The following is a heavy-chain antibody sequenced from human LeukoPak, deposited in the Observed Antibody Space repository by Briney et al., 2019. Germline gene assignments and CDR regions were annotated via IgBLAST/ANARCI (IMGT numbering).Heavy chain of an antibody. J-gene: IGHJ6*02. CDR3: AREEPQTTVPEGMDV. CDR1: GVSISNYY. D-gene: IGHD4-17*01. Sequence: SETLSLTCTGSGVSISNYYWRWIRQAPGKELEWIGYIYYSGTTNSNPSLKSRVTISVDTSKIQFSLQLRSVTAADTTVYYCAREEPQTTVPEGMDVWGQGTTVIVSS. CDR2: IYYSGTT. V-gene: IGHV4-59*01.